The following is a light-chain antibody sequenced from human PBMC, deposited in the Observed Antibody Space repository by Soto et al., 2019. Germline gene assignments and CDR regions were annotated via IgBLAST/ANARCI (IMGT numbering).Light chain of an antibody. CDR1: QGVSRK. Sequence: DIVMTQSPATLSVAQGERATFSCRASQGVSRKLAWYQHKPGQAPRLLISGASTGATGIPARFSGSGSGTEFTLTISSLQSEVCAIYYCQQYHTLPITSGGGTKVDIK. V-gene: IGKV3-15*01. J-gene: IGKJ4*01. CDR3: QQYHTLPIT. CDR2: GAS.